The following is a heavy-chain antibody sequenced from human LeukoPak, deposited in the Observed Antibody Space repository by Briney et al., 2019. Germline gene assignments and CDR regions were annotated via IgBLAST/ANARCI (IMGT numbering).Heavy chain of an antibody. CDR3: ARDMLLGRPDYMDV. J-gene: IGHJ6*03. D-gene: IGHD3-16*01. V-gene: IGHV3-30*04. CDR2: ISTDGRTK. CDR1: GFSFSTYD. Sequence: GGSLRLSCLASGFSFSTYDIHWVRQAPGKGLEWVAVISTDGRTKFYTDSVKGRFTISRDNSMDTLYLQMNSLRPEDTAVYDCARDMLLGRPDYMDVWGKGTTATVSS.